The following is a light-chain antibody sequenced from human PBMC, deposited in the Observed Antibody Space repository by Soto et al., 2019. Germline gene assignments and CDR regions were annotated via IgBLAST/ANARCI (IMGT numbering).Light chain of an antibody. Sequence: EIVLPQSPGTPSLSPGPRVTLSCRASQTGSSSSLAWYQKKTGQAPRLPIFGASFRATGIPDRLSGSGSGTDFTLPISRLEPEEVAVYDGQQYGCSPWTFGPGPKVDIK. J-gene: IGKJ1*01. V-gene: IGKV3-20*01. CDR2: GAS. CDR1: QTGSSSS. CDR3: QQYGCSPWT.